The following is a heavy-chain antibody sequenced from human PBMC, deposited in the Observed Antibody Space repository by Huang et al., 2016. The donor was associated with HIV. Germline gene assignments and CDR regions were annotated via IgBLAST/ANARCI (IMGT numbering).Heavy chain of an antibody. CDR3: ARDGRLSSGCVFTVYYYYMDV. J-gene: IGHJ6*03. CDR1: GDSIINHY. D-gene: IGHD6-19*01. V-gene: IGHV4-59*11. Sequence: QVQLQESGPGLVQPSETLSLTCTVSGDSIINHYWTWIRQPPGKGREWIGSRHYNAGSNHNPSRKGRVTMSLDTSKNQFSLELNSVTAADTAVYYCARDGRLSSGCVFTVYYYYMDVWGKGTTVTVSS. CDR2: RHYNAGS.